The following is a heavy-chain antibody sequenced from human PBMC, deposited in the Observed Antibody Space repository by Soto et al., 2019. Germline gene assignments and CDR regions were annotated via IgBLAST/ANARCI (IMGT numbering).Heavy chain of an antibody. CDR2: ISSDGGT. D-gene: IGHD6-19*01. J-gene: IGHJ4*02. V-gene: IGHV3-53*02. CDR3: ARDVMSVAGSAGY. CDR1: AFTVKSNY. Sequence: EVHLVETGGGLIQPGESLRLSCAASAFTVKSNYMSWVRQAPGKGLEWVSTISSDGGTYYTDSVKGRFAISRDNSKNTLYLQMNSLTAEDTAVYYCARDVMSVAGSAGYWGQGTLVTVSS.